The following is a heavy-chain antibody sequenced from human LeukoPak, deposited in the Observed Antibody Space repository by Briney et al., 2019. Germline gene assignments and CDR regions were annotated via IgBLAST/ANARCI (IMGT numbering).Heavy chain of an antibody. CDR3: ARDARGSSYMDV. J-gene: IGHJ6*02. V-gene: IGHV4-4*02. CDR2: IYHSGST. CDR1: GDSFGGIYW. D-gene: IGHD3-10*01. Sequence: SETLSLTCTVSGDSFGGIYWWTWVRQPPGKGLEWIGEIYHSGSTNYNPSLKSRVTISVDTSKNQFSLKLSSVTAADTAMYYCARDARGSSYMDVWGQGTTVTVSS.